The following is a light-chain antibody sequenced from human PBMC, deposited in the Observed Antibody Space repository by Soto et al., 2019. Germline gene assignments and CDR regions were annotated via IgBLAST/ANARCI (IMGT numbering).Light chain of an antibody. CDR3: QFYDSTLGGYV. J-gene: IGLJ6*01. Sequence: QSVLTQPPSVSGAPGQRVTISCTGSSSNIGAGYDVHWYQQLPGTAPKLFIYGNTNRPSGVPDRFSGSKSGTSASLAITGIQAEAEADSHCQFYDSTLGGYVIGTATK. V-gene: IGLV1-40*01. CDR1: SSNIGAGYD. CDR2: GNT.